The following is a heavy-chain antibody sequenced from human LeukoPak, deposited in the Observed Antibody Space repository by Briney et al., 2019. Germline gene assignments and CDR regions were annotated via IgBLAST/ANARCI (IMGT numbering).Heavy chain of an antibody. CDR3: AKGSYYDSSGSFYFDY. V-gene: IGHV3-7*03. CDR2: IKKDGSET. CDR1: GFTFSTSW. Sequence: PGGSLRLSCAASGFTFSTSWMSWVRQVPGKGLEWVANIKKDGSETYYVDSVKGRFTISRDNAKNTLYVQVNSLGTEDTAAYYCAKGSYYDSSGSFYFDYWGQGTLVTVSS. D-gene: IGHD3-22*01. J-gene: IGHJ4*02.